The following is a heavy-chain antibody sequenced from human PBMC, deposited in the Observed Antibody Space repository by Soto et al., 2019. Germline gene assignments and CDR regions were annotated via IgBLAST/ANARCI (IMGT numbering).Heavy chain of an antibody. CDR1: GFTFSRYV. Sequence: PGGSLRLSCAASGFTFSRYVMYWVRQTPGKGLEWVSRLSSDGTTSAYADSVKGRFTISRDNAKSILYLQMNSLGVEDTALYYCRVWMGDLSTEYWGQGTLVTV. V-gene: IGHV3-74*01. CDR2: LSSDGTTS. J-gene: IGHJ4*02. D-gene: IGHD3-16*02. CDR3: RVWMGDLSTEY.